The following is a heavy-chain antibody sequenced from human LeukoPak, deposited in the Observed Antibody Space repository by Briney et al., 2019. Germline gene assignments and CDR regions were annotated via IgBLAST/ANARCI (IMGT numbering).Heavy chain of an antibody. CDR1: GYTFTSYD. D-gene: IGHD3-9*01. Sequence: ASVKVSCKASGYTFTSYDINWVRQATGQGLEWMGWMNPNSGNTGYAQKFQGRVTITRNTSISTAYMELSSLRSEDTAVYYCARGISRYFDLDKDAFDIWGQGTKVTVSS. V-gene: IGHV1-8*03. CDR3: ARGISRYFDLDKDAFDI. J-gene: IGHJ3*02. CDR2: MNPNSGNT.